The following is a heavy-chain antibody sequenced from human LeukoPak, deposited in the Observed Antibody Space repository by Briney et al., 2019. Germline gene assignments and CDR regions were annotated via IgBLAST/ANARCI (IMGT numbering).Heavy chain of an antibody. Sequence: SVKVSCKASGGTFSSYAISWVRQAAGQGLEWMGRIIPILGIANYAQKFQGRVTITADKSTSTAYMELSSLRSEDTAVYYCARGAGISSSSWYFVANWGQGTLVTVSS. V-gene: IGHV1-69*04. CDR2: IIPILGIA. D-gene: IGHD6-13*01. CDR3: ARGAGISSSSWYFVAN. J-gene: IGHJ4*02. CDR1: GGTFSSYA.